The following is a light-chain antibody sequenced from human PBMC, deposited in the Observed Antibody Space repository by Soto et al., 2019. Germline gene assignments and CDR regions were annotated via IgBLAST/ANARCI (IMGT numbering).Light chain of an antibody. Sequence: AIRMTQSPSSLSASTEDRVTITCRASQGISSYLAWYQQKPGNAPKFLISAASTLQSGVPSRFSGSGSGTNFSLTISCLQSEDFATYYCQQYYSYPRTFGQGTKVEI. V-gene: IGKV1-8*01. CDR1: QGISSY. CDR2: AAS. CDR3: QQYYSYPRT. J-gene: IGKJ2*01.